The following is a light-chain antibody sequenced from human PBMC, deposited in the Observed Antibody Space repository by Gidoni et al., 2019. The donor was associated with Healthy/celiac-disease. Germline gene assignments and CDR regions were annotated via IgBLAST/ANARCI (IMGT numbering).Light chain of an antibody. Sequence: DIVMTQSPDSLAVSLGERATINCKSSQSVLYSSTNKNYVAWYQQKPVQPPKLLIYWAPTRDSGVPDRFSGSGSGTNFTLTISSLQAEEVAVYYCQQYYGTPRTFGQXTKVEIK. CDR3: QQYYGTPRT. J-gene: IGKJ1*01. V-gene: IGKV4-1*01. CDR1: QSVLYSSTNKNY. CDR2: WAP.